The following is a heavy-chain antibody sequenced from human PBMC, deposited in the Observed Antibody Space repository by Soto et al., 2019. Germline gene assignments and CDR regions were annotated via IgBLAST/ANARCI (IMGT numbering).Heavy chain of an antibody. Sequence: PSETLSLTCSVYCGSFSGYYLALILQPPGTGLELIGEINHSGSTNYNPSLKSRVTISVDTSKNQFSLKLTSVTAADTAVYYCARDKITGLFDYWGQGTLVTVSS. CDR2: INHSGST. CDR1: CGSFSGYY. CDR3: ARDKITGLFDY. V-gene: IGHV4-34*01. D-gene: IGHD2-8*02. J-gene: IGHJ4*02.